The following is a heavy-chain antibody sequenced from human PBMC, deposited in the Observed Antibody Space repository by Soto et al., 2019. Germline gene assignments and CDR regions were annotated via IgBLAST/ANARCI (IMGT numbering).Heavy chain of an antibody. CDR1: GYTFTSYD. J-gene: IGHJ4*02. D-gene: IGHD3-3*01. V-gene: IGHV1-8*01. CDR2: MNPNSGNT. CDR3: ARAGGSNGFSWWDFDY. Sequence: ASVKVSCKASGYTFTSYDINWVRQAPGQGLEWMGWMNPNSGNTGYAQKFQGRVTMTRNTSISTAYMELSSLRSEDTAVYYCARAGGSNGFSWWDFDYWGQGPLVTVSS.